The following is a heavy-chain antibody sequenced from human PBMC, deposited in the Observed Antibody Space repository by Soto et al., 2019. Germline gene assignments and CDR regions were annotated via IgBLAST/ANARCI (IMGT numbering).Heavy chain of an antibody. CDR2: IYYSGST. J-gene: IGHJ4*02. D-gene: IGHD7-27*01. Sequence: PSETLSLTCTVSGCSISSYYWSWIRQPPGKGLEWIGYIYYSGSTNYNPSLKTRVTISVDTSKNQFSLNLSSVTAADTAVYYCARRWGRTFDYWGQGTLVTVSS. CDR3: ARRWGRTFDY. V-gene: IGHV4-59*08. CDR1: GCSISSYY.